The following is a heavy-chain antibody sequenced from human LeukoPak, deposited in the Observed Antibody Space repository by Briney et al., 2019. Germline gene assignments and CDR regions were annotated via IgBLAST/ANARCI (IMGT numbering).Heavy chain of an antibody. CDR3: AKRPYSGSSLQFAYYYMDV. Sequence: GGTLRLACEASGFTSSRSGYAFSTYAMHWVRQAPGKGLEWVAVISYDGNKEHYTDSVKGRFTISRDNSKNTLYLQMNSLRAEDTAVYYCAKRPYSGSSLQFAYYYMDVWGKGTTVTVSS. D-gene: IGHD1-26*01. CDR2: ISYDGNKE. J-gene: IGHJ6*03. CDR1: GFTSSRSGYAFSTYA. V-gene: IGHV3-30*18.